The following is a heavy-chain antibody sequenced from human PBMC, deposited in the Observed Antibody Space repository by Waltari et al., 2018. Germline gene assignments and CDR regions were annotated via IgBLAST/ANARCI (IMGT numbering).Heavy chain of an antibody. CDR3: ARGPLLGWIDP. D-gene: IGHD3-16*01. V-gene: IGHV1-69*04. Sequence: QVQLVQSGAEVKKPGSSLKVSCKPSRGTFNSYAVNWVRQAPGLGLEWMGRIVPILGITNYTQKFQGRVTITADKSTSTAYMELSSLTSDDTAVYYCARGPLLGWIDPWGQGTLVTVSS. CDR1: RGTFNSYA. CDR2: IVPILGIT. J-gene: IGHJ5*02.